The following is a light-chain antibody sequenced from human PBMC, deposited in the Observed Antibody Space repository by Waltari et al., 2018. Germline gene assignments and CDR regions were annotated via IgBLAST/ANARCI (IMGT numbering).Light chain of an antibody. J-gene: IGLJ2*01. CDR1: SSDVGGYNY. V-gene: IGLV2-14*01. CDR3: SSYTSSISLA. CDR2: EVS. Sequence: QSALTQPASVSGSPGQSITISCTGTSSDVGGYNYVPWYQQHPGRAPKLLIYEVSNRPSGVSNRFSGSKSGNTASLTISGLQAEDEADYYCSSYTSSISLAFGGGTKLTVL.